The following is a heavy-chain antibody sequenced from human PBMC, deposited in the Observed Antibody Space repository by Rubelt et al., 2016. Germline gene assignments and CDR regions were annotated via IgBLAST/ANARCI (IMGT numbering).Heavy chain of an antibody. Sequence: QVQLQESGPGLVKPSETLSLTCTVSGGSISSSSHYWGWIRKPPGKGLEWIGSFSYSGRTYDNPSLKGRLTIAVETSKNQFSLNLSAVTAAETAVYDCGRLAPKRSSTRDWGQGTLVTVSS. D-gene: IGHD2-2*01. J-gene: IGHJ4*02. V-gene: IGHV4-39*01. CDR2: FSYSGRT. CDR1: GGSISSSSHY. CDR3: GRLAPKRSSTRD.